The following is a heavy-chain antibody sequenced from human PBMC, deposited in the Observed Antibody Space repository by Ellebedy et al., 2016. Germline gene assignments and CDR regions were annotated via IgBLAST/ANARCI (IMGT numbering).Heavy chain of an antibody. J-gene: IGHJ4*02. D-gene: IGHD3-9*01. CDR1: GFTFSSYS. Sequence: GGSLRLXXAASGFTFSSYSMNWVRQAPGKGLEWVSYISSSSSTIYYADSVKGRFTISRDNAKNSLYLQMNSLRDEDTAVYYCARDRGYDILTGYYRDYYFDYWGQGTLVTVSS. CDR3: ARDRGYDILTGYYRDYYFDY. CDR2: ISSSSSTI. V-gene: IGHV3-48*02.